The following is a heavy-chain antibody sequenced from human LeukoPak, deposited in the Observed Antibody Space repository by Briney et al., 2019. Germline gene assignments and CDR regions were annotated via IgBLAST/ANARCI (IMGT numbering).Heavy chain of an antibody. CDR2: ISGSGGST. Sequence: PGGSLRLSCAASGFTFSSYAMSWVRQAPGKGLEWVSAISGSGGSTYYADSVKGWFTISRDNSKNTLYLQMNSLRAEDTAVYYCASSSSSWYKEYFQHWGQGTLVTVSS. CDR1: GFTFSSYA. V-gene: IGHV3-23*01. D-gene: IGHD6-13*01. CDR3: ASSSSSWYKEYFQH. J-gene: IGHJ1*01.